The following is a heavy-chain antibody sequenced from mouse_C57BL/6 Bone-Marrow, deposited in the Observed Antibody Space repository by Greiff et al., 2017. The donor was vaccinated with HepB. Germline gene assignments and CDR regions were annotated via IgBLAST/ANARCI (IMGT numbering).Heavy chain of an antibody. Sequence: EVKLVESGGGLVQPGGSLKLSCAASGFTFSDYYMYWVRQTPEKRLEWVAYISNGGGSTYYPDTVKGRFTISRDNAKNTLYLQMSRLKSEDTAMYYCARQGSRDYFDYWGQGTTLTVSS. D-gene: IGHD1-1*01. CDR2: ISNGGGST. CDR1: GFTFSDYY. J-gene: IGHJ2*01. V-gene: IGHV5-12*01. CDR3: ARQGSRDYFDY.